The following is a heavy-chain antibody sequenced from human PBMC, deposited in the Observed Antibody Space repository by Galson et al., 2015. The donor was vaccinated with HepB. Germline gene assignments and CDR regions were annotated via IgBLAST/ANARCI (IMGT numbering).Heavy chain of an antibody. CDR1: GFTFSNYG. CDR2: VGGGGVIP. Sequence: SLRLSCAASGFTFSNYGMSWVRQAPGKGLEWVSCVGGGGVIPYYADPVEGRFTISRDNSKNTVYLEMNTLRAEDTALYYCAKARGYNYGSYDYWGQGTLVSVSS. D-gene: IGHD5-18*01. J-gene: IGHJ4*02. V-gene: IGHV3-23*01. CDR3: AKARGYNYGSYDY.